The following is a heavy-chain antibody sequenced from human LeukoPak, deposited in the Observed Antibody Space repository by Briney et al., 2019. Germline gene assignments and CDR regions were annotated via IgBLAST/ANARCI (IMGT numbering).Heavy chain of an antibody. Sequence: SETLSLTCTVSGGSIRSGSYYWSWIRQPAGTGLEWIGHIYTSGSTNYNPSLKSRVTITVDTSSNQFSLKLSSVTAADTAVYYCAREGGSYGPSGYYSTYGMAGGGKGTTVT. D-gene: IGHD5-18*01. J-gene: IGHJ6*04. CDR2: IYTSGST. V-gene: IGHV4-61*09. CDR1: GGSIRSGSYY. CDR3: AREGGSYGPSGYYSTYGMAG.